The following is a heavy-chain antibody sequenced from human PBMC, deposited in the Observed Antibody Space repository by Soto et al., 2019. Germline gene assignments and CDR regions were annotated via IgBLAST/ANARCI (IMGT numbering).Heavy chain of an antibody. CDR2: INAGYGNT. CDR3: ARDTGDGTFDF. J-gene: IGHJ4*02. D-gene: IGHD7-27*01. V-gene: IGHV1-3*01. Sequence: ASVKVSCKASGYTFSSYAMHWVRPAPGQRLELMGWINAGYGNTKSSQKFQDRVTISRDTSASTAYMELTSLRSEDTAVYYCARDTGDGTFDFWGQGTLDTVSS. CDR1: GYTFSSYA.